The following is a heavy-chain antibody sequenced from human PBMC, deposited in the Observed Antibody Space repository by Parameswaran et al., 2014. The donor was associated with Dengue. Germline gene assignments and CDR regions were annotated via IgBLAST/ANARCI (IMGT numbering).Heavy chain of an antibody. V-gene: IGHV3-7*01. Sequence: VCQAPGKGLEWVANIKQDGSEKYYVDSVKSRFTISRDNAKNSLYLQMNSLRAEDTAVYYCARAPVASDYYDILTGYPWGQGTLVTVSS. D-gene: IGHD3-9*01. CDR2: IKQDGSEK. J-gene: IGHJ5*02. CDR3: ARAPVASDYYDILTGYP.